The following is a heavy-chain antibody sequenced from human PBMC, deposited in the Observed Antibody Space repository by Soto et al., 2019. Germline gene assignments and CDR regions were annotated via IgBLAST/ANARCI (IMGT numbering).Heavy chain of an antibody. D-gene: IGHD1-7*01. CDR1: GGSISSGGYY. Sequence: QVQLQESGPGLVKPSQTLSLTCTVSGGSISSGGYYWSWIRQHPGKGLEWIGYIYYSGSTDYNPSLKSRVTISVETSKNQFSLKLSSVTAADTAVYYCARGGITGTAWFDYWGQGTLFTVSS. V-gene: IGHV4-31*03. J-gene: IGHJ4*02. CDR3: ARGGITGTAWFDY. CDR2: IYYSGST.